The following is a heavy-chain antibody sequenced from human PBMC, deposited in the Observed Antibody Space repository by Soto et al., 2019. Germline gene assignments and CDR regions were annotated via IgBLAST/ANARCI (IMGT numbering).Heavy chain of an antibody. CDR3: ARRFTYYDSSGYLY. CDR1: GYTFTGYY. J-gene: IGHJ4*02. D-gene: IGHD3-22*01. CDR2: INPNSGGT. V-gene: IGHV1-2*02. Sequence: ASVKVSCKASGYTFTGYYMHWVRQAPGQGLEWMGWINPNSGGTNYAQKFQGRVTMTRDTSISTAYMELSRLRSDDTAVYYCARRFTYYDSSGYLYWGQGILVTVSS.